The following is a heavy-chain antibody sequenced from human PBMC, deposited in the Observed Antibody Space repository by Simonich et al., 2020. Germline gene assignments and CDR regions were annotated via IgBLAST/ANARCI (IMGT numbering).Heavy chain of an antibody. J-gene: IGHJ4*02. CDR1: GFTVSSNY. CDR3: ARWTATGYYFDY. D-gene: IGHD1-1*01. Sequence: EVQLVESGGGLIQPGGSLRLSCAASGFTVSSNYMSWVRQAPGKGLEWVSVIYSGGSTSYADSVKGRFTISRDNSKSTLYLQINSLRAEDTAVYYCARWTATGYYFDYWGQGTLVTVSS. V-gene: IGHV3-53*01. CDR2: IYSGGST.